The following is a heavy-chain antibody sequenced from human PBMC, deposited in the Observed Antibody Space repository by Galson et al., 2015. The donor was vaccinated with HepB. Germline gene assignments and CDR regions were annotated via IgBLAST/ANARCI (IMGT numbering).Heavy chain of an antibody. CDR2: IKQDGSEK. D-gene: IGHD3-22*01. J-gene: IGHJ4*02. V-gene: IGHV3-7*03. Sequence: SLRLSCAASGFTFSSYWMSWVRQAPGKGLEWVANIKQDGSEKYYVDSVKGRFTISRDNAKNSLYLQMNSLRAEDTAVYYCARGLTALVVVMGYWGQGTLVTVSS. CDR1: GFTFSSYW. CDR3: ARGLTALVVVMGY.